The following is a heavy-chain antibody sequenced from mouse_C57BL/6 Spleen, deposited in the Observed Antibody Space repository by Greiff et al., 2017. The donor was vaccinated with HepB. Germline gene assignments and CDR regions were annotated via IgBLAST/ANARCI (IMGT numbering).Heavy chain of an antibody. CDR3: ARRTAQEGFAY. V-gene: IGHV1-63*01. CDR2: IYPGGGYT. Sequence: VQLQQSGAELVRPGTPVKMSCKASGYTFTNYWIGWAKQRPGHGLEWIGDIYPGGGYTNYNEKFKGKATLTADKSSSTAYMQFSSLTSEDSAIYYCARRTAQEGFAYWGQGTLVTVSA. CDR1: GYTFTNYW. D-gene: IGHD3-2*02. J-gene: IGHJ3*01.